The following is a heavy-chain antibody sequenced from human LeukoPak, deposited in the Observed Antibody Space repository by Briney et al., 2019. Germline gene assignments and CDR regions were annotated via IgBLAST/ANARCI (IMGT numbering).Heavy chain of an antibody. CDR3: ARGDGYNGHAFDI. V-gene: IGHV1-69*13. D-gene: IGHD5-24*01. Sequence: ASVKVSCKASGGTFSSYAISWVRQAPGQGLEWMGGIIPIFGTANYAQEFQGRVTITADESTSTAYMELSSLRSEDTAVYYCARGDGYNGHAFDIWGQGTMVTVSS. CDR2: IIPIFGTA. CDR1: GGTFSSYA. J-gene: IGHJ3*02.